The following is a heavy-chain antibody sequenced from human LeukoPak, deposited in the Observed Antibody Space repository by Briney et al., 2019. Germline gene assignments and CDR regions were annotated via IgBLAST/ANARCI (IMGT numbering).Heavy chain of an antibody. V-gene: IGHV1-69*13. CDR1: GGTFSSYA. Sequence: GASVKVSCKASGGTFSSYAISWVRQAPGQGLEWMGGIIPIFGTANYAQKFQGRVTITADESTSTAYMELSSLRSEDTAVYYCASGREDYDSSGYYYEYYFDYWGQGTLVTVSS. CDR2: IIPIFGTA. CDR3: ASGREDYDSSGYYYEYYFDY. D-gene: IGHD3-22*01. J-gene: IGHJ4*02.